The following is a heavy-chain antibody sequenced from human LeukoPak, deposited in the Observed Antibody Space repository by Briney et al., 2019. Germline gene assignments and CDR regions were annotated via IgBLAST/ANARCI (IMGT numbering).Heavy chain of an antibody. Sequence: GGSLRLSCAASGFTFTNYWMHWVRQVPGKGLEWVSRIKTDGFDTDYADSVKGRFIISGDNAQNTLFLQMHSLRAEDTAVYLCARDRVKLTYDAFDIWGQGTMVTVSS. J-gene: IGHJ3*02. V-gene: IGHV3-74*01. D-gene: IGHD1-14*01. CDR3: ARDRVKLTYDAFDI. CDR1: GFTFTNYW. CDR2: IKTDGFDT.